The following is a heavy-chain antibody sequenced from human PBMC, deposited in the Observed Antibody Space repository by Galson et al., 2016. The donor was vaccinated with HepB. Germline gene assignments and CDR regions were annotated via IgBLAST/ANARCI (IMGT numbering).Heavy chain of an antibody. J-gene: IGHJ6*02. CDR2: IRGKVYGGTT. V-gene: IGHV3-49*03. D-gene: IGHD7-27*01. CDR3: TRSLGISLYYYYYYGMDV. Sequence: SLRLSCAASGFTLGDYAMSWFRQAPGKGLEWVGFIRGKVYGGTTEYAASVEGRFTISRDDSKSIAYLQMNSLETEDTAVYYCTRSLGISLYYYYYYGMDVWGQGTTVTVSS. CDR1: GFTLGDYA.